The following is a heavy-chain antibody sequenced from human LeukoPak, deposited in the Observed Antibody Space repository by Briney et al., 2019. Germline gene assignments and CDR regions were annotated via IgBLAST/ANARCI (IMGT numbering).Heavy chain of an antibody. CDR3: VRGSGWFFGL. CDR1: QFSISYDW. J-gene: IGHJ4*02. CDR2: IKEDGRDI. Sequence: PGGSLRLSCAASQFSISYDWMHWVRQAPAKGLEWVASIKEDGRDIHYLDSVKGRFSISRDNAKNSLYLEMNTLRAEDTAVYYCVRGSGWFFGLWGQGSLVTVSS. D-gene: IGHD6-19*01. V-gene: IGHV3-7*01.